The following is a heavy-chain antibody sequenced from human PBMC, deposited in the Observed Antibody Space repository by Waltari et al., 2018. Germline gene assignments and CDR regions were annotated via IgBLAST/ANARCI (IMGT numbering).Heavy chain of an antibody. J-gene: IGHJ6*02. CDR3: ARTPGFRVRGGWWYYGMDV. CDR1: GGLFSCYY. Sequence: QEQLQQWGAGLLKPAETLSLTCAVYGGLFSCYYWSGFRHTPRTGLEWIGEINHSGSTNYNPSLKSRVTISVDTSKNQFSLKLSSVTAADTAVYYCARTPGFRVRGGWWYYGMDVWGQGTTVTVSS. D-gene: IGHD2-8*02. V-gene: IGHV4-34*01. CDR2: INHSGST.